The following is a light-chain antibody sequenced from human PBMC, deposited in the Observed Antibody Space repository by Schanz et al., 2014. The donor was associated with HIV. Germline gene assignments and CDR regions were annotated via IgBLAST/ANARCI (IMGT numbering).Light chain of an antibody. CDR3: AAWDDRLSSWV. Sequence: QSVLTQPPSTSGAPGQRVSISCSGIRSDAVNWYQQFPGTAPKLLIYRNNQRPSGVPDRFSGSKSGTSATLAISGLQSGDEATYSCAAWDDRLSSWVFGGGTKLTVL. CDR1: RSDA. J-gene: IGLJ3*02. V-gene: IGLV1-44*01. CDR2: RNN.